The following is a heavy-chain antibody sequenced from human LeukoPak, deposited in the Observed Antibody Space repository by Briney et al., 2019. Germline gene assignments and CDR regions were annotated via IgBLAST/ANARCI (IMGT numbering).Heavy chain of an antibody. Sequence: SETLSLTCAVYGGSFSGYYWTWIRQAPGKELEWIGEINPSGRISYSPSLKSRLTISVDASKNQFSLNLRSLTAADTAVYYCARGRQEVSMIVVVMTAVSYYLDVWGKGTTVTVS. V-gene: IGHV4-34*01. CDR3: ARGRQEVSMIVVVMTAVSYYLDV. D-gene: IGHD3-22*01. J-gene: IGHJ6*03. CDR2: INPSGRI. CDR1: GGSFSGYY.